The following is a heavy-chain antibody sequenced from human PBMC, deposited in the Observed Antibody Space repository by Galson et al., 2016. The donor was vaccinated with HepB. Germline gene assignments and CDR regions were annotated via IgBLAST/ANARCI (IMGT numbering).Heavy chain of an antibody. Sequence: SLRLSCAASGFTFSSCAMHWVRQAPGKGLESVSAISDNGGSTYYADSVKGRFTIPRDNSKNTLYLRMSSLRAEDTAVYYCMKDRGWGYTSNAFDIWGQGTMVTVSS. D-gene: IGHD3-10*01. CDR2: ISDNGGST. V-gene: IGHV3-64D*06. CDR1: GFTFSSCA. J-gene: IGHJ3*02. CDR3: MKDRGWGYTSNAFDI.